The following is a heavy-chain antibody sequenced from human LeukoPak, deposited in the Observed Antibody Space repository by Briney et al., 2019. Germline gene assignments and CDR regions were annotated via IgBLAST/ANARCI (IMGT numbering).Heavy chain of an antibody. CDR3: AKGHVPLFDY. CDR1: GFTFSSYW. CDR2: INSDGSST. D-gene: IGHD2-2*01. J-gene: IGHJ4*02. Sequence: PGGSLRLSCAASGFTFSSYWMHWVRQAPGKGLVWVSRINSDGSSTSCADSVKGRFTISRDNSKHTLYLQMNSLRAEDTAVYYCAKGHVPLFDYWGQGTLVTVSS. V-gene: IGHV3-74*01.